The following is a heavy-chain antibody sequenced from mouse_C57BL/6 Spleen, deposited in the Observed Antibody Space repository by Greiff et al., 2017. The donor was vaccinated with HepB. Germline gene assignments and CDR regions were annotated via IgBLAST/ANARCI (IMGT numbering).Heavy chain of an antibody. CDR1: GYTFTDYY. V-gene: IGHV1-26*01. Sequence: EVQLQQSGPELVKPGASVKISCKASGYTFTDYYMNWVKQSHGKSLEWIGDINPNNGGTSYNQKFKGKATLTVDKSSSTAYMELRSLTSEDSAVYYCARSSEDVYYFDYWGQGTTLTVSS. CDR2: INPNNGGT. CDR3: ARSSEDVYYFDY. J-gene: IGHJ2*01.